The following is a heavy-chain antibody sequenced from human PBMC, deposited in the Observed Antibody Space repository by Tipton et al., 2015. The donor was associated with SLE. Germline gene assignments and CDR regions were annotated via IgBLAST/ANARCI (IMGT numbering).Heavy chain of an antibody. CDR3: AGRGEARGNWLDP. V-gene: IGHV1-2*06. D-gene: IGHD3-16*01. CDR2: INPNSGGT. CDR1: GYTFTGYY. Sequence: QLVQSGAEVKKPGASVKVSCKASGYTFTGYYMHWVRQAPGQGLEWMGRINPNSGGTNYAQKFQGRVTMTRDTSISTAYMELSRLGSDGSAVYYCAGRGEARGNWLDPWGQGTLVIVSS. J-gene: IGHJ5*02.